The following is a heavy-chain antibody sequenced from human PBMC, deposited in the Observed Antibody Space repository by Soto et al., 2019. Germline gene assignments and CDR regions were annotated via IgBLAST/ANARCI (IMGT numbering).Heavy chain of an antibody. CDR2: IYYSGST. J-gene: IGHJ5*02. D-gene: IGHD3-10*01. Sequence: ETLSLTCTVSGGSISSYYWSWIRQPPGKGLEWIGYIYYSGSTNYNPSLKSRVTISVDTSKNQFSLKLSSVTAADTAVYYCARDHGSCWFDPWGQGTLVTVSS. V-gene: IGHV4-59*01. CDR3: ARDHGSCWFDP. CDR1: GGSISSYY.